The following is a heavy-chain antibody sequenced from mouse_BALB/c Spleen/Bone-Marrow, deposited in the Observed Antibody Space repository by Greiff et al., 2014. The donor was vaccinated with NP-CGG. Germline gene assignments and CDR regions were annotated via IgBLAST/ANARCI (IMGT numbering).Heavy chain of an antibody. D-gene: IGHD1-1*01. V-gene: IGHV14-3*02. CDR1: GFNIKDTY. Sequence: EVQLQQSGAELVKPGASVKLSCTASGFNIKDTYMHWVKQRPEQGLEWIGRIDPANGSTKYDPKFQGKATITADTSSNTAYLQLSSLTSEDTAVDYCASYYYGRYFDVWGAGTTVTVSS. J-gene: IGHJ1*01. CDR3: ASYYYGRYFDV. CDR2: IDPANGST.